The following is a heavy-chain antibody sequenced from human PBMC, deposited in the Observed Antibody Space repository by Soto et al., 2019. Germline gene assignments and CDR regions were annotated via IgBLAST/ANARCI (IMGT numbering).Heavy chain of an antibody. CDR3: AHVYGGYDNVDY. D-gene: IGHD5-12*01. V-gene: IGHV2-5*02. J-gene: IGHJ4*02. CDR2: IYWDDDK. Sequence: QITLKESGPTLVKPTQTLTLTCTFSGFSLSTSGVGVGGIRQPPGKALEWLALIYWDDDKRYSPSLKSRLTITKDTSKNQVVRTMTNMDPVDTATYYCAHVYGGYDNVDYWGQGNLVTVSS. CDR1: GFSLSTSGVG.